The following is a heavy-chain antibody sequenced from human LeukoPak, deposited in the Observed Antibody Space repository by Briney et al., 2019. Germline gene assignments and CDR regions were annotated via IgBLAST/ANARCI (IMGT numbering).Heavy chain of an antibody. Sequence: SGPTLVKPTQTLTLTCTFSGFSLSTSGVGVGWIRQPPGKALEWLALIYWDDDKRYSPSLKSRLTITKDTSKNQVVLTMTNMDPVETATYYGAHREYSSGCWGVFDFWGQGKMVTFSS. CDR2: IYWDDDK. J-gene: IGHJ3*01. CDR3: AHREYSSGCWGVFDF. CDR1: GFSLSTSGVG. D-gene: IGHD6-19*01. V-gene: IGHV2-5*02.